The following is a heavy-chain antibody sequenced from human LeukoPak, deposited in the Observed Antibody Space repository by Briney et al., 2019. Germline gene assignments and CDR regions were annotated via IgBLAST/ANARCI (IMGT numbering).Heavy chain of an antibody. J-gene: IGHJ4*02. CDR3: ARPAAQVVVAATYFDY. D-gene: IGHD2-15*01. CDR2: TNPSGGST. V-gene: IGHV1-46*01. CDR1: GYTFTSYY. Sequence: PGASVKVSCKASGYTFTSYYMHWVRQAPGQGLEWMGITNPSGGSTSYAQKFQGRVTMTRDMSTSTVYMELSSLRSEDTAVYYCARPAAQVVVAATYFDYWGQGTLVTVSS.